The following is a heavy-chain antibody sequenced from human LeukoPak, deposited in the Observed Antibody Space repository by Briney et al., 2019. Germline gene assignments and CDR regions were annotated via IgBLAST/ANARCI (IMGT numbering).Heavy chain of an antibody. V-gene: IGHV1-8*01. CDR2: MNPNSGNT. CDR1: GYTFTSYD. CDR3: ARVDSYGNYYYYGMDV. J-gene: IGHJ6*02. Sequence: ASVKVSCKASGYTFTSYDNNWVRQATGQGLEWMGWMNPNSGNTGYAQKFQGRVTMTRNTSISTAYMELSSLRSEDTAVYYCARVDSYGNYYYYGMDVWGQGTTVTVSS. D-gene: IGHD5-18*01.